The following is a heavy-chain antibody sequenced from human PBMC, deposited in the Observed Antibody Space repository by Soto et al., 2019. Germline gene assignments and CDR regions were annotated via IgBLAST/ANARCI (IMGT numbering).Heavy chain of an antibody. J-gene: IGHJ1*01. V-gene: IGHV3-23*01. CDR3: AKEPRMSVSSGWVERSEYFQH. D-gene: IGHD6-19*01. Sequence: EVQLLESGGGLVQPGGSLRLSCAASGFTFSSYAMSWVRQAPGKGLEWVSAISGSGGSTYYADSVKGRFTISRDNSKNTLYLKMNSLRAEDTAVYYCAKEPRMSVSSGWVERSEYFQHWGQGTLVTVSS. CDR2: ISGSGGST. CDR1: GFTFSSYA.